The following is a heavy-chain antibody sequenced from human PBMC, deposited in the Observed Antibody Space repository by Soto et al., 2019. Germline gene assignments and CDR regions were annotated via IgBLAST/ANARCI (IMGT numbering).Heavy chain of an antibody. Sequence: SETLSLTCTVSGGSISSSSYYWGWIRQPPGKGLEWIGSIYYSGSTYYNPSLKSRVTISVDTSKNQFSLKLSSGTAADTAVYYCARPSRTDSSGFYWFDPWGQGTLVTVSS. CDR2: IYYSGST. CDR3: ARPSRTDSSGFYWFDP. CDR1: GGSISSSSYY. V-gene: IGHV4-39*01. D-gene: IGHD3-22*01. J-gene: IGHJ5*02.